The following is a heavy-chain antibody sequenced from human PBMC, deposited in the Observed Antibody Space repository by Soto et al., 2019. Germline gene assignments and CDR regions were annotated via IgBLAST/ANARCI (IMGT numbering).Heavy chain of an antibody. CDR2: IYHSGST. Sequence: PSETLSLTCAVSGGSISSSNWWSWVRQPPGKGLEWIGEIYHSGSTNYNPSLKSRVTISVDKSKNQFSLKLSSVTAADTAVYYCARVPEYDILTGYKLYGMDVWGQGTTVTVSS. CDR1: GGSISSSNW. D-gene: IGHD3-9*01. J-gene: IGHJ6*02. V-gene: IGHV4-4*02. CDR3: ARVPEYDILTGYKLYGMDV.